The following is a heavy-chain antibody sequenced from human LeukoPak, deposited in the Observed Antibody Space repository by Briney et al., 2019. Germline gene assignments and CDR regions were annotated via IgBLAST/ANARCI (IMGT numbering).Heavy chain of an antibody. D-gene: IGHD3-10*01. J-gene: IGHJ3*02. Sequence: ESLKISCKGSGYSFTNYWIGWVRQMPEKGLEWMGIIYPGDSDSRYSPSFQGQVTISADKSISTAYLQWNSLKASDTAMYYCGRLEPYYSSPDGFDIWGQGTMVTVSS. CDR2: IYPGDSDS. V-gene: IGHV5-51*01. CDR1: GYSFTNYW. CDR3: GRLEPYYSSPDGFDI.